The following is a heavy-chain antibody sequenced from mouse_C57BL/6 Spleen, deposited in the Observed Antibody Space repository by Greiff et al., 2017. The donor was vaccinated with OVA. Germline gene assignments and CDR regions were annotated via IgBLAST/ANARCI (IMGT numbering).Heavy chain of an antibody. CDR3: ARYYSNYLDY. Sequence: QVQLKESGAELARPGASVKMSCKASGYTFTSYTMHWVKQRPGQGLEWIGYINPSSGYTKYNQKFKDKATLTADKSSSTAYMQLSSLTSEDSAVYYCARYYSNYLDYWGQGTTLTVSS. J-gene: IGHJ2*01. CDR2: INPSSGYT. CDR1: GYTFTSYT. D-gene: IGHD2-5*01. V-gene: IGHV1-4*01.